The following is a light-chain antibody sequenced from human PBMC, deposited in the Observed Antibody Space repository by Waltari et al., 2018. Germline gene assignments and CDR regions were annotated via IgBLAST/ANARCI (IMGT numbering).Light chain of an antibody. CDR2: NVS. CDR3: ISYTTSSTYV. J-gene: IGLJ1*01. V-gene: IGLV2-14*01. CDR1: SSAIGAYNY. Sequence: QSALTQPASVSGSPGQSITISCTGTSSAIGAYNYVAWFQQNPGRTPKPIIHNVSNRPSGVSTRFSGSKSGNTASLTIAGLQAEDDADYYCISYTTSSTYVFGSGTKVTVL.